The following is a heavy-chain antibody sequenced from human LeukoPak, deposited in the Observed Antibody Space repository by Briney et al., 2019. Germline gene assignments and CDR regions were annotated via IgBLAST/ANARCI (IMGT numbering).Heavy chain of an antibody. Sequence: PSETLSLTCTVSGGSINSYYWTRIRQPPGKALEWIGYIYYSGSTYYNPSLKSRVTISLDTSKNQFSLKLSSVTAADTAVYYCARDANPFSNPNWFDPWGQGTLVTVSS. J-gene: IGHJ5*02. CDR3: ARDANPFSNPNWFDP. CDR2: IYYSGST. V-gene: IGHV4-59*01. D-gene: IGHD4-11*01. CDR1: GGSINSYY.